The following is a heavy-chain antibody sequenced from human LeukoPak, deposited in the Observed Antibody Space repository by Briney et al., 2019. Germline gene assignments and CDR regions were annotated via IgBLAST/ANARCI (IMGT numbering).Heavy chain of an antibody. D-gene: IGHD6-13*01. J-gene: IGHJ5*02. CDR3: AAGIAHRYWFDP. V-gene: IGHV1-24*01. CDR2: IDPEHGET. Sequence: ASVKVSCKVSGYILTELSMHWVRQAPGKELEWMGGIDPEHGETIYAQKFQGRVTMIEDTSTDTAYMERTRQRSEDTAVYYCAAGIAHRYWFDPWGQGTLVTVSS. CDR1: GYILTELS.